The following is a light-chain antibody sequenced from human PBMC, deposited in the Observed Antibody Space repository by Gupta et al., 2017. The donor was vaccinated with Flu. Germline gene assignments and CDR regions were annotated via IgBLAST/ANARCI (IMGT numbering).Light chain of an antibody. Sequence: SVLTQPSSASGPPGQRVSFSCPGGTSNTGSKIVSWFQQLPGTAPRLVIYSNNERPSGVPDRFSGSKSGTSATLAISGLQSEDEADFYCAAWDDSLNGWVFGGGTKLTVL. CDR2: SNN. CDR1: TSNTGSKI. CDR3: AAWDDSLNGWV. V-gene: IGLV1-44*01. J-gene: IGLJ3*02.